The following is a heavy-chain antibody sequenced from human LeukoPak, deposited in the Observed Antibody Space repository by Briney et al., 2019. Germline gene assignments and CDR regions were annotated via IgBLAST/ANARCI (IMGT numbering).Heavy chain of an antibody. CDR1: GGSMSSSSYY. CDR2: ISNSGTT. Sequence: SETLSLTCTVSGGSMSSSSYYWDWIRQPPGKGLEWIGSISNSGTTYYNPSLKSRVTISVDTSKNQFSLKLSSVTAADTAVYYCARVLLVGAILDDFDYWGQGTLVTVSS. CDR3: ARVLLVGAILDDFDY. V-gene: IGHV4-39*01. J-gene: IGHJ4*02. D-gene: IGHD1-26*01.